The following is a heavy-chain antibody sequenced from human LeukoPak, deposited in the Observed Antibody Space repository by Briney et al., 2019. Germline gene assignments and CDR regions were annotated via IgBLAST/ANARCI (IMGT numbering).Heavy chain of an antibody. J-gene: IGHJ3*02. CDR1: GFTFTSSA. CDR3: AATVGVVVVDAFDI. CDR2: IVVGSGNT. D-gene: IGHD3-22*01. V-gene: IGHV1-58*02. Sequence: GASVKVSCKASGFTFTSSAMQWVRQARGQRLEWIGWIVVGSGNTNYAQKFQERVTITRDMSTSTAYMELSSLRSEDTAVYYCAATVGVVVVDAFDIWGQGTMVTVSS.